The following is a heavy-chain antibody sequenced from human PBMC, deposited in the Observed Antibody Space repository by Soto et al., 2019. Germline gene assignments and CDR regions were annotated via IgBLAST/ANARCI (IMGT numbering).Heavy chain of an antibody. CDR3: AIIGSGGRSDAFDI. D-gene: IGHD2-15*01. J-gene: IGHJ3*02. Sequence: SETLSLTCAVYGVSFSGYCWSWIRQPPGKGLEWIGEINHSGSTNYNPSLKSRVTISVDTSKNQFSLKLSSVTAADTAVYYCAIIGSGGRSDAFDIWGQGTMVTVSS. CDR1: GVSFSGYC. V-gene: IGHV4-34*01. CDR2: INHSGST.